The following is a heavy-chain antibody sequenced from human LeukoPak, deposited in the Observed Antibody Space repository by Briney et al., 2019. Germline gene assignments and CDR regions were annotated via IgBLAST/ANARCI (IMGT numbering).Heavy chain of an antibody. V-gene: IGHV5-10-1*01. CDR3: ARHSSGGIGY. CDR2: IEPSDSYT. D-gene: IGHD3-10*01. Sequence: GESLKISCKGSGYSFTGYWISWVRQMPGKGLEWMGRIEPSDSYTNYSPSFQGHVTISTDKSINTAYLQWSSLKASDTAMYYCARHSSGGIGYWGQGTLVPVSS. J-gene: IGHJ4*02. CDR1: GYSFTGYW.